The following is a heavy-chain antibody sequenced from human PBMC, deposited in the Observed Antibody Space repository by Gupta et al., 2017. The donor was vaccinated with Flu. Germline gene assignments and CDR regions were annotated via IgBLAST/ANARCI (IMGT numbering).Heavy chain of an antibody. D-gene: IGHD1-26*01. CDR1: GFSLRTTGMR. CDR2: IDWDDDE. J-gene: IGHJ6*02. V-gene: IGHV2-70*04. CDR3: ARIPGGIYDYHGVDV. Sequence: QVTLKESGPALVKPTQTLTLTCTFSGFSLRTTGMRVSWFRQSPGKALEWLARIDWDDDEFYSGSLKTSLSISKDTSKNQVVLTLSNVDPGDTGTYYCARIPGGIYDYHGVDVWGQGTTVIV.